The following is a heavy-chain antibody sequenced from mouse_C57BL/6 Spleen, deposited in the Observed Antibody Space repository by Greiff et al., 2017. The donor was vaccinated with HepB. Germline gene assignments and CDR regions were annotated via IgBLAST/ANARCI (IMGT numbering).Heavy chain of an antibody. CDR1: GYSITSGYY. CDR3: AREGPGVYAMDY. J-gene: IGHJ4*01. CDR2: ISYDGSN. Sequence: EVQLQQSGPGLVKPSQSLSLTCSVTGYSITSGYYWNWIRQFPGNKLEWMGYISYDGSNNYNPSLKNRISITRDTSKNQFFLKLNSVTTEDTATYYCAREGPGVYAMDYWGQGTSVTVSS. V-gene: IGHV3-6*01.